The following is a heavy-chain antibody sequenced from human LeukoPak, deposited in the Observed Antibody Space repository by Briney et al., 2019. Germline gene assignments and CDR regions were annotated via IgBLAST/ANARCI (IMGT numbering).Heavy chain of an antibody. J-gene: IGHJ5*02. CDR1: GGSFSGYY. CDR3: AKPYYYDTSGYYRLTNWFDP. CDR2: INHSGRT. V-gene: IGHV4-34*01. Sequence: SETLSLTCAVDGGSFSGYYWSWIRQPPGKGLEWIGEINHSGRTNYNPSLKSRVTMSIDTSKKQFSLRLNSVTAADTAVYYCAKPYYYDTSGYYRLTNWFDPWGQGTLVTVSS. D-gene: IGHD3-22*01.